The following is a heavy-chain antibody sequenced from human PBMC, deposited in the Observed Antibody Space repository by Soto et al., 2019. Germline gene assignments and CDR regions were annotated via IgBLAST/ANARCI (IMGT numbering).Heavy chain of an antibody. CDR1: GFTVSSNY. D-gene: IGHD3-22*01. V-gene: IGHV3-66*01. CDR2: IYSGGST. Sequence: EVQLVESGGGLVQPGGSLRLSCAASGFTVSSNYMSWVRQAPGKGLEWGSVIYSGGSTYYADSVKGRFTISRDNSKNTLYLQMNSLRAEDTAVYYCARDPGPYYYDSSGYYSGDAFDIWGQGTMVTVSS. J-gene: IGHJ3*02. CDR3: ARDPGPYYYDSSGYYSGDAFDI.